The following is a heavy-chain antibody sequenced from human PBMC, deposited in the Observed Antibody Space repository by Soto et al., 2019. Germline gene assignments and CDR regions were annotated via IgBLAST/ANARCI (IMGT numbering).Heavy chain of an antibody. CDR1: GFTFTSSA. Sequence: RASVKVSCKASGFTFTSSAVQWVRQARGQRLEWIGWIVVGSGNTNYAQKFQERVTITRDMSTSTAYMELSSLRSEDTAVYYCAADPLYGDFDYWGQGTLVTVPS. CDR3: AADPLYGDFDY. J-gene: IGHJ4*02. V-gene: IGHV1-58*01. D-gene: IGHD4-17*01. CDR2: IVVGSGNT.